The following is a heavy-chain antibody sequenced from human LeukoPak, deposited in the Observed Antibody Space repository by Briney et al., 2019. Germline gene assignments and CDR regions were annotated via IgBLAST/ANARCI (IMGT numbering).Heavy chain of an antibody. V-gene: IGHV3-23*01. CDR2: ISGSGGST. J-gene: IGHJ4*02. CDR1: GFTFSSYA. CDR3: ARDLLNYGSAYYDVGIFDY. D-gene: IGHD3-10*01. Sequence: GGSLRLSCAASGFTFSSYAMSWVRQAPGKGLEWVSAISGSGGSTYYADSVKGRFTISRDNSKSTLFLQMNSLRPEDTAIYYCARDLLNYGSAYYDVGIFDYWGQGTLVTVSS.